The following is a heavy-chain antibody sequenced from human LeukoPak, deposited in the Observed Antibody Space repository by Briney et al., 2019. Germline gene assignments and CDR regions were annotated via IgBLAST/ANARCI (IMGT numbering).Heavy chain of an antibody. J-gene: IGHJ3*02. D-gene: IGHD3-16*02. V-gene: IGHV3-74*01. CDR1: GFTFSSYW. CDR3: ARELPRDDYVWGSYRYGAFDI. Sequence: GGSLRLSCAASGFTFSSYWMHWVRQAPGKGLVWVSRINSDGSSTSYADSVKGRFTITSDNAKNTLYLQMNSPRAEDTAVYYCARELPRDDYVWGSYRYGAFDIWGQGTMVTVSS. CDR2: INSDGSST.